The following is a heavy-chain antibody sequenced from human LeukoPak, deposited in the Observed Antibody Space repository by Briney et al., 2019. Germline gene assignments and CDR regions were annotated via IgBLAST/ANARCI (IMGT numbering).Heavy chain of an antibody. Sequence: HPGGSLRLSCAASGFTFSSYAMSWVRQAPGKGLEWVSAISGSGGSTYYADSVKGRFTISRDNSKNSLYLQMDSLRVEDTAVYYCVRDPSYGSSWYYYMDVWGKGTTVTVSS. D-gene: IGHD6-13*01. J-gene: IGHJ6*03. V-gene: IGHV3-23*01. CDR2: ISGSGGST. CDR3: VRDPSYGSSWYYYMDV. CDR1: GFTFSSYA.